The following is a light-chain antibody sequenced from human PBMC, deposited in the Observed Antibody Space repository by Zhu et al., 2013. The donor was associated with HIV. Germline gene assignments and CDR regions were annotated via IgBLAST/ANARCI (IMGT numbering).Light chain of an antibody. V-gene: IGKV3-15*01. CDR3: QQYIASPRT. CDR1: QSVGSN. J-gene: IGKJ1*01. Sequence: DILMTQSPATLSVSPGERATLSCRASQSVGSNLAWFQQKPGQAPRLLIYSASSRATGIPARFIGSGSGTDFTLTISSLQSEDFAVYHCQQYIASPRTFGQGTKVEIK. CDR2: SAS.